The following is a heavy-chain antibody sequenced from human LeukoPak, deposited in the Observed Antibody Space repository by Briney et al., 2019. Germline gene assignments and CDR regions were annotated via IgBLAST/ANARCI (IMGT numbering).Heavy chain of an antibody. CDR3: ARDPYSSGWQVLGNWFDP. V-gene: IGHV1-18*01. Sequence: GASVKVSCKASGYTFTSYGISWVRQAPGQGLEWMGWISAYNGNTNYAQKLQGRVTMTTDTSTSTAYMELRSLRSDDTAVYYCARDPYSSGWQVLGNWFDPWGQGTLVTVSS. J-gene: IGHJ5*02. D-gene: IGHD6-19*01. CDR2: ISAYNGNT. CDR1: GYTFTSYG.